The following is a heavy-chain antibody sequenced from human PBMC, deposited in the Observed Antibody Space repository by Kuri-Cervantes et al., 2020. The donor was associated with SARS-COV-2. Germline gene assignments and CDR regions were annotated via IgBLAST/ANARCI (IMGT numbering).Heavy chain of an antibody. CDR1: GYTFSDHY. Sequence: ASVKVSCKASGYTFSDHYMYWVRQAPGQGLEWMGIINPSGSGTRYPQRFQGRVTMTRDISTSTVYMELSSLTSEDTAIYYCYCAPKEGFDSWGQGTLVTVSS. CDR3: YCAPKEGFDS. CDR2: INPSGSGT. V-gene: IGHV1-46*01. J-gene: IGHJ4*02. D-gene: IGHD2-21*01.